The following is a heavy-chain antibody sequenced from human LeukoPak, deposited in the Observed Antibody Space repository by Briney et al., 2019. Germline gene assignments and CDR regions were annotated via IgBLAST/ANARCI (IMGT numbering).Heavy chain of an antibody. CDR3: ARRVLRGASDTILRGAYFDY. V-gene: IGHV4-59*08. CDR1: GGSINSYY. D-gene: IGHD5-18*01. J-gene: IGHJ4*02. CDR2: IYHTGST. Sequence: SETLSLTCTVSGGSINSYYWSWIRQPPGKGLEWIGYIYHTGSTNYNPTLRSRVTISLDTFRNQFSLKLSSVTAADTAVYYCARRVLRGASDTILRGAYFDYWGQGTLVTVSS.